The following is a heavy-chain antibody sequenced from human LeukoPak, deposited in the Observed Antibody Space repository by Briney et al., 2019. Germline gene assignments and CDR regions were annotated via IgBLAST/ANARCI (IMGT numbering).Heavy chain of an antibody. D-gene: IGHD6-19*01. Sequence: GGSLRLSCEASGFTFDDYAMHWVRQAPGKGLEWVSGISWNSGSIGYADSVKGRFTISRDNAKNSLYLQMNSLRAEDMALYYCAKDRGSGWPRSDAFDIWGQGTMVTVSS. CDR3: AKDRGSGWPRSDAFDI. J-gene: IGHJ3*02. CDR1: GFTFDDYA. CDR2: ISWNSGSI. V-gene: IGHV3-9*03.